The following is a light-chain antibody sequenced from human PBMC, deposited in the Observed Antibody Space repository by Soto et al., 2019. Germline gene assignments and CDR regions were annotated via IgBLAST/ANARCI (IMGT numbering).Light chain of an antibody. Sequence: QSALTQPPSASGSPGQSVTISCAGSSSDIGASNSVPWYQQHPGKAPKLLISEVTKRPSGVPDRFSGSKSGNTASLTVSGLQADDEADYYCGSKAGSNKHVVFGGGTKLTVL. J-gene: IGLJ2*01. V-gene: IGLV2-8*01. CDR3: GSKAGSNKHVV. CDR1: SSDIGASNS. CDR2: EVT.